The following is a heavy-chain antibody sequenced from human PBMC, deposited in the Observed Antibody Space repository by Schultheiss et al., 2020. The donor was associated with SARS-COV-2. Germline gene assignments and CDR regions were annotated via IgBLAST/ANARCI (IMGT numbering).Heavy chain of an antibody. CDR3: ARVSWFQAFDI. CDR2: IYNSGST. Sequence: SETLSLTCTVSGGSISSYYWSWIRQSPGKGLEWIGYIYNSGSTNYNPSLESRVTISVDTSKNQFSLKLSSVTAADTAVYYCARVSWFQAFDIWGQGTMVTVSS. D-gene: IGHD3-10*01. J-gene: IGHJ3*02. V-gene: IGHV4-59*08. CDR1: GGSISSYY.